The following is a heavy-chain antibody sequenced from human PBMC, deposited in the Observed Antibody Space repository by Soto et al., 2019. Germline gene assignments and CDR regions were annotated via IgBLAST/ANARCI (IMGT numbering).Heavy chain of an antibody. D-gene: IGHD4-4*01. V-gene: IGHV1-69*13. J-gene: IGHJ4*02. Sequence: SVKVSCKASGGTFSNYAISWVRQAPGQGLEWMGGIIPFFGTTNYAQKFQGRVTITADESTSTAYMELNSLRSEDTAVYYCARGQDLKTTVTAFDYWGQGTLVTVYS. CDR2: IIPFFGTT. CDR1: GGTFSNYA. CDR3: ARGQDLKTTVTAFDY.